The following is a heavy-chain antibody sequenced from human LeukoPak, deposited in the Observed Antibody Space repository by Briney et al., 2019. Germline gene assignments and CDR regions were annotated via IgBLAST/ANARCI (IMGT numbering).Heavy chain of an antibody. CDR3: ARSQHGDYVDY. J-gene: IGHJ4*02. V-gene: IGHV1-18*01. Sequence: ASVKVSCKASGYTFTSYGISWVRQAPGQGLEWMGWNSAYNGNTNYAQKLQDRVTMTTDTSTSTAYMELRSLRSDDTAVYYCARSQHGDYVDYWGQGTLVTVSS. CDR1: GYTFTSYG. D-gene: IGHD4-17*01. CDR2: NSAYNGNT.